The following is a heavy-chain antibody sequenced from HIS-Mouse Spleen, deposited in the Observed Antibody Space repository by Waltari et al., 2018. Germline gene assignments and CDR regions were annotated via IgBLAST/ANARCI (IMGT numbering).Heavy chain of an antibody. CDR3: ARGPIAAAGTGDYYYYGMDV. V-gene: IGHV3-30-3*01. CDR2: ISYDGSNK. D-gene: IGHD6-13*01. CDR1: GFTFSSYA. J-gene: IGHJ6*02. Sequence: QVQLVESGGGVVQPGRSLRLSCAASGFTFSSYAMHWVRPAPGKGLEWVAVISYDGSNKYYADSVKGRFTISRDNSKNTLYLQMNSLRAEDTAVYYCARGPIAAAGTGDYYYYGMDVWGQGTTVTVSS.